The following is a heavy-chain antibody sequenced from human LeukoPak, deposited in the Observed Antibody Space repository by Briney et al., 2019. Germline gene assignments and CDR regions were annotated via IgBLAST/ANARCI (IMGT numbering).Heavy chain of an antibody. Sequence: PGGSLRLSCAASGFTFSSYWMSWVRQAPGKGLEWVANIKQDGSEKYYVDSVKGRFTISRDNAKNSLYLQMNSLRAEDTAVYYCARVVRGIYYDFWSGYPWYMDVWGKGTTVTVSS. CDR3: ARVVRGIYYDFWSGYPWYMDV. D-gene: IGHD3-3*01. J-gene: IGHJ6*03. CDR1: GFTFSSYW. V-gene: IGHV3-7*03. CDR2: IKQDGSEK.